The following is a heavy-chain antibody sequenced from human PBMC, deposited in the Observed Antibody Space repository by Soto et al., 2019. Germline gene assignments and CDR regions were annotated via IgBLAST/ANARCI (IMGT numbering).Heavy chain of an antibody. Sequence: GGSLRLSCTASGFSLSSSGMHWVRQAPGKGLEWLAVSSFDGTKQFYGDSVKGRFTVSRYNSNNTLYLEMNSLRTEDTAVYYCAKQLRGSGWYPLDSWGQGTPVTVSS. D-gene: IGHD6-19*01. CDR3: AKQLRGSGWYPLDS. V-gene: IGHV3-30*18. J-gene: IGHJ4*02. CDR2: SSFDGTKQ. CDR1: GFSLSSSG.